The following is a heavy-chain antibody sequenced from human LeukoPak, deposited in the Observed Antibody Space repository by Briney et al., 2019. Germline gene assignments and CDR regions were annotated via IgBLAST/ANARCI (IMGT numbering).Heavy chain of an antibody. Sequence: ASVKVSCKASGYTFGTHWMHWVRQAPGQGLEWMGWINPNSGGTNYAQKFQGRVTMTRDTSISTAYMELSRLRSDDTAVYYCARGPAAAGSIAHWGQGTLVTVSS. D-gene: IGHD6-13*01. V-gene: IGHV1-2*02. J-gene: IGHJ4*02. CDR1: GYTFGTHW. CDR3: ARGPAAAGSIAH. CDR2: INPNSGGT.